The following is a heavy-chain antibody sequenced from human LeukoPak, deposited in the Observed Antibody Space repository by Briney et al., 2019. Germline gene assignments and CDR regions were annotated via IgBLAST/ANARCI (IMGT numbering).Heavy chain of an antibody. Sequence: SVKVSCKASGGTFSSYAIIWVRQAPGQGLEWMGGIIPIFGTANYAQKFQGRVTISADESTSTAYMELSSLRSEDTAVYYCARLSQQTFDIWGQGTLVTVSS. CDR1: GGTFSSYA. CDR2: IIPIFGTA. CDR3: ARLSQQTFDI. J-gene: IGHJ3*02. V-gene: IGHV1-69*13.